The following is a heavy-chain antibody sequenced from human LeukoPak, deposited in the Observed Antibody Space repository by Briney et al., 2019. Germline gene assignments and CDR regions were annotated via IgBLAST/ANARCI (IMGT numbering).Heavy chain of an antibody. J-gene: IGHJ3*02. V-gene: IGHV5-51*01. CDR3: ARRLGYCSSTSCSRGAFDI. CDR2: IYPGDSDT. D-gene: IGHD2-2*01. CDR1: GYSFTSYW. Sequence: KSGESLKISCKGSGYSFTSYWIGWVRQMPGKGLEWMGIIYPGDSDTRYSPSFQGQVTISADKSISTAYLQWSSLKASDTAMYYCARRLGYCSSTSCSRGAFDIWGQGTMVTVSS.